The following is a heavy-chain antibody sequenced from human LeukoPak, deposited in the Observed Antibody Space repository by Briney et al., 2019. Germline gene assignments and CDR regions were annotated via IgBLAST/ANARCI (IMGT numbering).Heavy chain of an antibody. D-gene: IGHD6-13*01. Sequence: MSSETLSLTCTVSGGSISSGDYYWSWIRQPPGKGLEWIGYIYYSGSTYYNPSLKSRVTISVDTSKNQFSLKLSSVTAADTAVYYCARDLYSSSWYGNFDYWGQGTLVTVSS. CDR3: ARDLYSSSWYGNFDY. V-gene: IGHV4-30-4*08. CDR2: IYYSGST. J-gene: IGHJ4*02. CDR1: GGSISSGDYY.